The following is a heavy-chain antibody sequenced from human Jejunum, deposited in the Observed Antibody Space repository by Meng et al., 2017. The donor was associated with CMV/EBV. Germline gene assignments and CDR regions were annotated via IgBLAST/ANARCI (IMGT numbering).Heavy chain of an antibody. CDR1: GFTVSSYW. CDR3: ARLEPLAAGGFFDY. J-gene: IGHJ4*02. CDR2: IKQDGSEK. D-gene: IGHD6-13*01. V-gene: IGHV3-7*01. Sequence: GFTVSSYWMRWVRQAPGKGLEWVDNIKQDGSEKYYVDSVKGRFTISRDNAKNSLYLQMNSLRAEDTAVYYCARLEPLAAGGFFDYWGQGTPVTVSS.